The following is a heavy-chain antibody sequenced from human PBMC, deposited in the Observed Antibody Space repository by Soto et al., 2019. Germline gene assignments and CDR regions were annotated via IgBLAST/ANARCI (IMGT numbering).Heavy chain of an antibody. CDR3: ARDFGARLRFLEWDSYGMDA. J-gene: IGHJ6*02. D-gene: IGHD3-3*01. V-gene: IGHV3-21*01. CDR2: ISSSSSYI. Sequence: EVQLVESGGGLVKPGGSLRLSCAASGFTFSSYSMNWVRQAPGKGLEWVSSISSSSSYIYYADSVKGRFTISRDNAKNSLYLQMNSLRAEDTAVYYCARDFGARLRFLEWDSYGMDAWGQGTTVTVSS. CDR1: GFTFSSYS.